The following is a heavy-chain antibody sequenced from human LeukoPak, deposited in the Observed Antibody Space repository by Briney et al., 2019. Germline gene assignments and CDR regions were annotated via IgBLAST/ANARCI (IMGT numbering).Heavy chain of an antibody. CDR2: IIPIFGTA. CDR3: ASVIAARPNYYYYYMDV. D-gene: IGHD6-6*01. J-gene: IGHJ6*03. CDR1: GGTFSSYA. V-gene: IGHV1-69*13. Sequence: ASVKVSCKASGGTFSSYAISWVRQAPGQGLEWMGGIIPIFGTANYAQKFQGRVTITADESTSTAYMELSSLRSEDTAVYYCASVIAARPNYYYYYMDVWGKGTTVTVSS.